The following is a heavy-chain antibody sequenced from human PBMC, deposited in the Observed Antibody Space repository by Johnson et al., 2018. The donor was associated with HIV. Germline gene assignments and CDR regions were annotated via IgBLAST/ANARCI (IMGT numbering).Heavy chain of an antibody. CDR1: GFTVSSNE. D-gene: IGHD6-13*01. J-gene: IGHJ3*02. Sequence: VQLVESRGVLVQPGGSLRLSCAASGFTVSSNEMSWVRQAPGKGLEWVSSISGGSTYYADSRKGRFTISRDNSKNTLHLQMNSLRAEDTAVYYCAREGAAAGPTDAFDIWGQGTMVTVSS. CDR3: AREGAAAGPTDAFDI. V-gene: IGHV3-38-3*01. CDR2: ISGGST.